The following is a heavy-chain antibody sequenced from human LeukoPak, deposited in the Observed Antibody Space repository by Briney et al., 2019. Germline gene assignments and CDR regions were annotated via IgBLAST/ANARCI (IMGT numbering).Heavy chain of an antibody. V-gene: IGHV1-2*02. CDR2: INPNSGGT. CDR1: GYTFTGYY. Sequence: GASEKVSCKASGYTFTGYYMHWVRQAPGQGLEWMGWINPNSGGTNYAQKFQGRVTMTRDTSISTAYMELSRLRSDDTAVYYCARVMNSSSRTYYYYYMDVWGKGTTVTVSS. CDR3: ARVMNSSSRTYYYYYMDV. D-gene: IGHD6-6*01. J-gene: IGHJ6*03.